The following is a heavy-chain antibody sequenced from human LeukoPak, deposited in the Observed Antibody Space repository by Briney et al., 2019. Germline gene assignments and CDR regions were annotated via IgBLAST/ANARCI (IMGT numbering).Heavy chain of an antibody. D-gene: IGHD2-2*03. V-gene: IGHV3-48*01. CDR1: GFTFSSYS. Sequence: GGSLRLSCAASGFTFSSYSMNWVRQAPGKGLEWVSYISSSSSTIYYADSVKGRFTISRDNAKNSLYLQMNSLRAEDTAVYYCARDLDIVERYYYYYYYMDVWGKGTTVTVSS. J-gene: IGHJ6*03. CDR2: ISSSSSTI. CDR3: ARDLDIVERYYYYYYYMDV.